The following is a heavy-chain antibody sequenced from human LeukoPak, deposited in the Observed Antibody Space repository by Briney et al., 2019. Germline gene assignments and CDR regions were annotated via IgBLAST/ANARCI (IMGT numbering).Heavy chain of an antibody. J-gene: IGHJ4*02. V-gene: IGHV3-9*01. Sequence: GRSLRLSCAASGFTLDDYAMHWVRQPPGKGLEWVSGISWNSGNIGYADSVKGRFTISRDNAKRSLYLQMDSLRVEDTALYYCVKDISGFYFGADYWGQGTLVTVSS. D-gene: IGHD3-22*01. CDR1: GFTLDDYA. CDR2: ISWNSGNI. CDR3: VKDISGFYFGADY.